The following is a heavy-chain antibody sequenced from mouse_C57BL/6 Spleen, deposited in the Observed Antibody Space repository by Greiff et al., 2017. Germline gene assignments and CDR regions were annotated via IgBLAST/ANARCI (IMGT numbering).Heavy chain of an antibody. Sequence: QVQLQQSGPGLVQPSQSLSITCTVSGFSLTSYGVHWVRQSPGKGLEWLGVIWRGGSTDYNAAFMSRLSITKDNSKSQVFFKMNSLQPDDTAIYYCAKQDYGSPYWYFDVWGTGTTVTVSS. J-gene: IGHJ1*03. CDR3: AKQDYGSPYWYFDV. CDR2: IWRGGST. CDR1: GFSLTSYG. D-gene: IGHD1-1*01. V-gene: IGHV2-5*01.